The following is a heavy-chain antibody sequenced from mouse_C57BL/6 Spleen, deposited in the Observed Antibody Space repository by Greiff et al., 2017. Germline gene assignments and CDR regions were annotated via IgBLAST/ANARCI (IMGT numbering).Heavy chain of an antibody. CDR1: GYTFTSYW. Sequence: QVQLQQPGAELVRPGSSVKLSCKASGYTFTSYWMHWVKQRPIQGLEWIGNIDPSDSETHYNQKFKDKATLTVDKSSSTAYMQLSSLTSEDSAVYYCARPLGSSPGFAYWGQGTLVTVSA. J-gene: IGHJ3*01. D-gene: IGHD1-1*01. CDR2: IDPSDSET. CDR3: ARPLGSSPGFAY. V-gene: IGHV1-52*01.